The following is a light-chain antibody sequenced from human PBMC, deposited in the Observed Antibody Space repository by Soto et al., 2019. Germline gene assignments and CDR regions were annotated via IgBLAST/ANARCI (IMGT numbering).Light chain of an antibody. V-gene: IGKV3-11*01. CDR2: GAS. CDR3: QQRNVWPPVT. Sequence: EIVLTHSPATLSLSPWEIATLSCRASQSVSSNLAWYQQKPGQAPRLLIYGASTRATGIPARFSGSGSGTEFTLTISSLEPEDSAVYYCQQRNVWPPVTFGQGTRLENK. J-gene: IGKJ5*01. CDR1: QSVSSN.